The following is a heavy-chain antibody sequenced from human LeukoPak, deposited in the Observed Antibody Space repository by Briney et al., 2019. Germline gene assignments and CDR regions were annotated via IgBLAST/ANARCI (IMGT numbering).Heavy chain of an antibody. Sequence: GGSLRLSCAASGFTFNAYGMNWVRQAPGKGLEWVSSIGSSGSYIYYADSVKGRFTISRDNAKNSLYLQMNSLRAEDTAVYYCARVIGDAAFHWGQGTLVTVSS. J-gene: IGHJ4*02. CDR1: GFTFNAYG. CDR2: IGSSGSYI. V-gene: IGHV3-21*01. D-gene: IGHD4-17*01. CDR3: ARVIGDAAFH.